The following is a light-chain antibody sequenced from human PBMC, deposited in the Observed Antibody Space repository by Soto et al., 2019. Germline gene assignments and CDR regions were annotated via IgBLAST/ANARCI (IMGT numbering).Light chain of an antibody. V-gene: IGKV3-20*01. CDR3: QQYGSSPPSIT. J-gene: IGKJ5*01. CDR2: GAS. Sequence: EIVLTQSPGTLSLSPGERATLSCRASQSVSSDYLAWYRQKPGQPPRLLIYGASNRATGITDRFSGSGSGPDFTLSITRLEPEDSAVYYCQQYGSSPPSITFGQGTRLEI. CDR1: QSVSSDY.